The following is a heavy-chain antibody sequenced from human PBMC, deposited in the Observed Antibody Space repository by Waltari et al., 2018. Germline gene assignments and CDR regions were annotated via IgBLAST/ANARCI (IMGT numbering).Heavy chain of an antibody. D-gene: IGHD3-10*01. V-gene: IGHV1-69-2*01. CDR2: VDPEDGET. J-gene: IGHJ4*02. CDR1: GYTFTDYY. CDR3: ATDPRYYGSGVSYSDY. Sequence: EVQLVQSGAEVKKHGATVKISCKASGYTFTDYYMHWVQQAPGKGLEWMGRVDPEDGETIYAEKFQGRVTITADTSTDTAYMELSSLRSEDTAVYYCATDPRYYGSGVSYSDYWGQGTLVTVSS.